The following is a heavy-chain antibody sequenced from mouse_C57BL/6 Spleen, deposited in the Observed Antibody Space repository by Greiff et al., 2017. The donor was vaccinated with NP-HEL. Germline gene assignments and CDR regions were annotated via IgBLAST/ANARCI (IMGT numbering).Heavy chain of an antibody. Sequence: QVHVKQPGAELVKPGASVKLSCKASGYTFTSYWMHWVKQRPGQGLEWIGMIHPNSGSTNYNEKFKSKATLTVDKSSSTAYMQLSSLTSEDSAVYYCARELRRGEKRWGQGTLVTVSA. CDR1: GYTFTSYW. CDR3: ARELRRGEKR. V-gene: IGHV1-64*01. J-gene: IGHJ3*01. D-gene: IGHD2-4*01. CDR2: IHPNSGST.